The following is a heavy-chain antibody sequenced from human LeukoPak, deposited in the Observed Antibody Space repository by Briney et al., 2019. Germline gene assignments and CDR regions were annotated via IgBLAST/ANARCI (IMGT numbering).Heavy chain of an antibody. CDR3: AGGGDY. V-gene: IGHV3-48*03. Sequence: SGGSLRLSCAASGFNFRSYEMNWVRQAPGKGLEWISYISSSATTQHYADSVKGRFTISRDNAKNSLYLQMNSLRAEDTAVYYCAGGGDYWGQGTLVTVSS. CDR1: GFNFRSYE. J-gene: IGHJ4*02. CDR2: ISSSATTQ.